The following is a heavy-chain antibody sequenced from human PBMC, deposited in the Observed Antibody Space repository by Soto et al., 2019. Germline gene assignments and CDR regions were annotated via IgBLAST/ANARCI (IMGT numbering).Heavy chain of an antibody. J-gene: IGHJ4*02. Sequence: ASVKVSCKTSGFTFTSYAIHWLRQAPGQRPQWMGWINGGSGNTKYSQDFQGRVTFTRDTFATTAYLELSSLRSEDTAVYYCARVPPWGNSAGDYYIQHYDSWGQGTPVTVSS. CDR1: GFTFTSYA. D-gene: IGHD3-10*01. V-gene: IGHV1-3*01. CDR2: INGGSGNT. CDR3: ARVPPWGNSAGDYYIQHYDS.